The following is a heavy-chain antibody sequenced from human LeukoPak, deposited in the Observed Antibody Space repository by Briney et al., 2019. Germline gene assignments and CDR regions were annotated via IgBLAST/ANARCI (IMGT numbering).Heavy chain of an antibody. Sequence: GETLRLTCAAYGFTFSSYAMSWVRQAPGKGLEWISAISHNGGSTYYPHSVKSRFTISRDNSKNTLYLQMNSLRAEDTAVYYCAKDTRLFRYGSGNYYTNWFDPWGQGTLVTVSS. CDR1: GFTFSSYA. CDR2: ISHNGGST. J-gene: IGHJ5*02. CDR3: AKDTRLFRYGSGNYYTNWFDP. D-gene: IGHD3-10*01. V-gene: IGHV3-23*01.